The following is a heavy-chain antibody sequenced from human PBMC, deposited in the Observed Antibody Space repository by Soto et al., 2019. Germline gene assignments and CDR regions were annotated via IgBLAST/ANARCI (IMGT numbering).Heavy chain of an antibody. Sequence: TLSLTCAVYGGSFSGYYWSWIRQPPGKGLEWIGEINHSGSTNYNPSLKSRVTISVDTSKNQFSLKLSSVTAADTAVYYCAREVRSMVRGVISTALDYWGQGTLVTVSS. J-gene: IGHJ4*02. V-gene: IGHV4-34*01. CDR2: INHSGST. CDR1: GGSFSGYY. D-gene: IGHD3-10*01. CDR3: AREVRSMVRGVISTALDY.